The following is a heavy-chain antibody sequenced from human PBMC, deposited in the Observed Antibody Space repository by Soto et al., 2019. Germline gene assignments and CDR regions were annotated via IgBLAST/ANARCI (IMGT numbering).Heavy chain of an antibody. J-gene: IGHJ4*02. CDR3: AKLGSSTWSPHYYFDY. CDR1: GFTFNNHA. D-gene: IGHD2-2*01. Sequence: GGSLRLSCAASGFTFNNHAMGWVRQAPGKGLEWVSAITGSGSDTYYLDSVKGRFTISRDNSKNTLYLQMNSLRAEDTAICYCAKLGSSTWSPHYYFDYWGQGTLVTVSS. V-gene: IGHV3-23*01. CDR2: ITGSGSDT.